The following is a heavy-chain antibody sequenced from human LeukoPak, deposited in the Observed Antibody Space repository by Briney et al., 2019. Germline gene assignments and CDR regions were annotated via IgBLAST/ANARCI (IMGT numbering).Heavy chain of an antibody. CDR2: IIPIFGTA. Sequence: GASVKVSCKASGGTFSSYAISWVRQAPGQGLEWMGGIIPIFGTANYAQKFQGRVTITADKSTSTAYMELSSLRSEDTAVYYCARDKGGYDWAELNWFDPWGQGTLVTVSS. CDR3: ARDKGGYDWAELNWFDP. J-gene: IGHJ5*02. V-gene: IGHV1-69*06. CDR1: GGTFSSYA. D-gene: IGHD5-12*01.